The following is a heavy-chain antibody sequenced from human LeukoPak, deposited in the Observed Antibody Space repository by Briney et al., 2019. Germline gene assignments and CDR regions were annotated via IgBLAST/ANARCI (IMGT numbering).Heavy chain of an antibody. CDR2: IYYSGST. CDR1: RGSISSYY. D-gene: IGHD3-10*01. CDR3: ARRPSGSYRLDY. Sequence: SETLSLTCTVSRGSISSYYWSWIRQPPGKGLEWIGYIYYSGSTNYNPSLWSRVTISVDTSKNQFSLKLNSVTAADTAVYYCARRPSGSYRLDYWGQGTLVTVSS. J-gene: IGHJ4*02. V-gene: IGHV4-59*01.